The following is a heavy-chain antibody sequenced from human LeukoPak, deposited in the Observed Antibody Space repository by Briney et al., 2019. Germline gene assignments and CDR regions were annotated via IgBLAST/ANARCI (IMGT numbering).Heavy chain of an antibody. V-gene: IGHV3-13*04. CDR2: IASAGDT. D-gene: IGHD2-21*01. Sequence: GGSLRLSCAASGFTFSDFDMHWVRQATGRGLEWVSSIASAGDTYYVGSVRGRFTISRENAKNSLYLQMNSLRAGDTAVYYCVRGGHIGFDYRGRGTLVTVS. J-gene: IGHJ4*02. CDR3: VRGGHIGFDY. CDR1: GFTFSDFD.